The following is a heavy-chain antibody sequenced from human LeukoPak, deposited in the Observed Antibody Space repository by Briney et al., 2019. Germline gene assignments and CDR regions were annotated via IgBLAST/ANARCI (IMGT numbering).Heavy chain of an antibody. CDR3: ARDAIAAAGTFYYYYYMDV. CDR1: GGSISSHY. D-gene: IGHD6-13*01. Sequence: SETLSLTCTVSGGSISSHYWSWIRQPPGKGLEWIGYIYYGGSTNYNPSLKSRVTISVDTSKNQFSLKLSSVTAADTAVYYCARDAIAAAGTFYYYYYMDVWGKGTTVTVSS. CDR2: IYYGGST. J-gene: IGHJ6*03. V-gene: IGHV4-59*11.